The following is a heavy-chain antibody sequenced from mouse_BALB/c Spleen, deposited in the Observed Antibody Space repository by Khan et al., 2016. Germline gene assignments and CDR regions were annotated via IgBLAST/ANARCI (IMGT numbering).Heavy chain of an antibody. J-gene: IGHJ3*01. CDR2: ISYSGYS. V-gene: IGHV3-2*02. Sequence: EVQLQESGPGLVKPSQSLSLTCTVTGYSITSDYAWNWIRQFPGNKLEWMGYISYSGYSSYNPSLKSRISITRDTSKNQFFLQLNSVTPDDTATSYCAEDRRKAWFAYWGQGTLVTVSA. CDR1: GYSITSDYA. CDR3: AEDRRKAWFAY.